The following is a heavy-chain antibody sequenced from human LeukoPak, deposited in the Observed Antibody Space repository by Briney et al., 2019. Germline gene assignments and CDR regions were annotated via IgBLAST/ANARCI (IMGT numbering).Heavy chain of an antibody. CDR3: ARGGNSWHDY. CDR2: IYHSGRS. V-gene: IGHV4-30-2*01. J-gene: IGHJ4*02. Sequence: SQTLSLTCAVSGGSLSSGGYSWVCIRQPPGKGLEWIRYIYHSGRSYYNPSLKSQVTISVDRSKNQCSLSLSSVAAADTAVYYCARGGNSWHDYWGQGTLVTVPS. D-gene: IGHD6-13*01. CDR1: GGSLSSGGYS.